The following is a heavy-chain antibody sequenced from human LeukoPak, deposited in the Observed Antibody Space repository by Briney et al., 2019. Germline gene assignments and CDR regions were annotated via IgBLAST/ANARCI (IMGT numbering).Heavy chain of an antibody. V-gene: IGHV7-4-1*02. J-gene: IGHJ4*02. CDR3: AIHPSDSSGYFSY. CDR1: GYTFSSCA. CDR2: IDTKTGNP. Sequence: EASVNVSFKASGYTFSSCAINWVRQAPGQGLEYMGWIDTKTGNPTYAQGFTGRFVFSLDTSVSTAYLQISSLKAEDTAVYYCAIHPSDSSGYFSYWGQGALVTVSS. D-gene: IGHD3-22*01.